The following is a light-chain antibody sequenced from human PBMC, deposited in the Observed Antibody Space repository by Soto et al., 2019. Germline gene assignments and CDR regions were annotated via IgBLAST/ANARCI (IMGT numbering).Light chain of an antibody. J-gene: IGKJ4*01. V-gene: IGKV1-9*01. CDR2: AAS. Sequence: IQLTQSPSSLSASVGDSVTITCRASQDISIYLAWYQQKPGKAPNLLIYAASSLQSGVPSRFSGRGSGTEFTLTIYSLQAEDFATYYCQQTRSYPSTFGGGTKVEIK. CDR1: QDISIY. CDR3: QQTRSYPST.